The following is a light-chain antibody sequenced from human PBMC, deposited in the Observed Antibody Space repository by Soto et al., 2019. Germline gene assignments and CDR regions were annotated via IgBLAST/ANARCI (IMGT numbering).Light chain of an antibody. CDR2: DAS. CDR3: QQSGSSPPT. CDR1: QGISNS. Sequence: DTQMIPSPSSLAATVGDSVPITCRASQGISNSLVWYQQKPGKILKLLIYDASTLQSGVPSRFSGSGSGTDFTLTISRLEPEDFAVYYCQQSGSSPPTFGQGTKVDIK. J-gene: IGKJ1*01. V-gene: IGKV1-27*01.